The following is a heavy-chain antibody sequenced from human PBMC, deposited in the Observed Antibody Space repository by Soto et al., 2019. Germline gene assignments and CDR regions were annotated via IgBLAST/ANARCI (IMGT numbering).Heavy chain of an antibody. Sequence: GGSLRLSCAASGFTFSSYWMSWVRQAPGKGLEWVANIKQDGSEKYYVDSVKGRFTISRDNAKNSLYLQMNSLRAEDTAVYYCAREGRVATIYYFDYWGQGTLVTVSS. CDR1: GFTFSSYW. D-gene: IGHD5-12*01. V-gene: IGHV3-7*05. CDR2: IKQDGSEK. J-gene: IGHJ4*02. CDR3: AREGRVATIYYFDY.